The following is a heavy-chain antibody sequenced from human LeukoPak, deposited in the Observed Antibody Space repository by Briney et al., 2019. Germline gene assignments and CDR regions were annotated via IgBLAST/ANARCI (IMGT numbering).Heavy chain of an antibody. V-gene: IGHV4-34*01. Sequence: SETLSLTCAVYGGPFSGYYWSWIRQPPGKGLEWIGEINHSGSTDYNPSLKSRVTISVDTSKNQFSLKLSSVTAADTAMYYCASRGYSGYDFYFDYWGQGTLVTVSS. CDR2: INHSGST. CDR3: ASRGYSGYDFYFDY. CDR1: GGPFSGYY. J-gene: IGHJ4*02. D-gene: IGHD5-12*01.